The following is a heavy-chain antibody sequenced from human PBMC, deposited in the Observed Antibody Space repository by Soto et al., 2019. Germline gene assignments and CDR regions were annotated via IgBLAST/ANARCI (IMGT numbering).Heavy chain of an antibody. CDR2: MNPNSGNT. CDR1: GYTLTRYD. CDR3: ARGIKYGAYSRWFDP. V-gene: IGHV1-8*01. D-gene: IGHD4-17*01. Sequence: QVQLVQSGAEVKKPGASVKVSCKASGYTLTRYDVNWVRQATGQGLEYLGWMNPNSGNTAYVQKFQGRVTMTWDTSITTAYMELSSLRSEDTAVYFCARGIKYGAYSRWFDPWGQGTLVTVSS. J-gene: IGHJ5*02.